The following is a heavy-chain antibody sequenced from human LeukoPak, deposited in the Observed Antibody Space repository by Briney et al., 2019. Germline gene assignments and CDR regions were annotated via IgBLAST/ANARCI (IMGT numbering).Heavy chain of an antibody. Sequence: GASVKVSCKASGYTFTSYDINWLRQATGQGLEWMGWMNPNSGNTGYAQTFQGRVTMTRNTSISTAYMELSSLRSEDTAVYYCARAVRRDSGGWRLDYWGQGTLVTVSS. J-gene: IGHJ4*02. CDR1: GYTFTSYD. CDR3: ARAVRRDSGGWRLDY. V-gene: IGHV1-8*01. D-gene: IGHD2-15*01. CDR2: MNPNSGNT.